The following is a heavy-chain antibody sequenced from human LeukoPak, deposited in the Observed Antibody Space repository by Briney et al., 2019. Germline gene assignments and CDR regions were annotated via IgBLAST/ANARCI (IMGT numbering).Heavy chain of an antibody. CDR1: GGSISGYY. V-gene: IGHV4-34*01. CDR3: ARLGGGIAVD. Sequence: SETLSLTCTASGGSISGYYRSWVRQPPGKGLEWIGEIYHSGSTNYNPSLKSRVTISVDKSKNQFSLKLSSVTAADTAVYYCARLGGGIAVDWGQGTLVTVSS. J-gene: IGHJ4*02. CDR2: IYHSGST. D-gene: IGHD6-19*01.